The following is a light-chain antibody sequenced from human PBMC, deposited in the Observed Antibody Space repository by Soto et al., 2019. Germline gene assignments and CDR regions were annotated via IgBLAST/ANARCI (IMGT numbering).Light chain of an antibody. CDR2: GAS. CDR3: QQSGSSSFT. V-gene: IGKV3-20*01. Sequence: EIVLTQSPATLSLSPGEGATLSCRASHSVASTYLAWYQQKPGLAPRLIIYGASNRASGTPDRFSGGGSGTDFPLTISRLEPEDFAVYFCQQSGSSSFTFGQGTSWRSN. J-gene: IGKJ2*01. CDR1: HSVASTY.